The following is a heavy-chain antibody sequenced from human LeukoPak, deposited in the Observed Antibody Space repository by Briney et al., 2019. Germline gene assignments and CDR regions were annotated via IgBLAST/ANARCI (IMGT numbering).Heavy chain of an antibody. Sequence: PGGSLRLSCAASGFTFSSYSMNWVRQAPGKGLEWVSSISSSSSYIYYADSVKGRFTISRDNAKNSLYLQMNSLRAEDTAVYYCARDHYGSGSGGSDYWGQGTLVTVSS. V-gene: IGHV3-21*01. J-gene: IGHJ4*02. CDR2: ISSSSSYI. CDR3: ARDHYGSGSGGSDY. CDR1: GFTFSSYS. D-gene: IGHD3-10*01.